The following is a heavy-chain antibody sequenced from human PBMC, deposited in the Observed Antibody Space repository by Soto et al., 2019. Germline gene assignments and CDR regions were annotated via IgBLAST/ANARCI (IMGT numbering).Heavy chain of an antibody. CDR1: GYSFTSYW. CDR3: ARQGGTTSTGYYYYGMDV. V-gene: IGHV5-10-1*01. J-gene: IGHJ6*02. D-gene: IGHD3-16*01. CDR2: IDPSDSYT. Sequence: GESLKISCKGSGYSFTSYWISWVRQMPGKGLEWMGRIDPSDSYTNYSPSFQGHVTISADKSISTAYLQWSSLKASDTAMYYCARQGGTTSTGYYYYGMDVWSQGTTVTVSS.